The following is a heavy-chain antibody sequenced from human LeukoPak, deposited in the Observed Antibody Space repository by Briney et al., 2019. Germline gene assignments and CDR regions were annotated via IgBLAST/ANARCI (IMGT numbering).Heavy chain of an antibody. CDR2: IYSGGST. J-gene: IGHJ4*02. CDR1: GFTVSSNY. CDR3: ARFVAAAGAPDYFDY. V-gene: IGHV3-66*01. Sequence: GGSLRLSCAASGFTVSSNYMSWVRQAPGKGLEWVSVIYSGGSTYYADSVKGRFTISRDNSKNTLYLQMNSLRAEDTAVHYCARFVAAAGAPDYFDYWGQGTLVTVSS. D-gene: IGHD6-13*01.